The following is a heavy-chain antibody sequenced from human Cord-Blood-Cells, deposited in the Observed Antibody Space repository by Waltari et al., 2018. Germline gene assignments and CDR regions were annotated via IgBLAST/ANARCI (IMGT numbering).Heavy chain of an antibody. D-gene: IGHD5-18*01. J-gene: IGHJ6*03. Sequence: QVQLQESGPGLVKPSETLSLTCTVSGGSISSYYWSWIRQPPGKGLEWIGYIYYSGSTNYNPSPKSRVTISVDTSKNQFSLKLSSVTAADTAVYYCASGSRLELWVMDVWGKGTTVTVSS. CDR1: GGSISSYY. CDR2: IYYSGST. V-gene: IGHV4-59*01. CDR3: ASGSRLELWVMDV.